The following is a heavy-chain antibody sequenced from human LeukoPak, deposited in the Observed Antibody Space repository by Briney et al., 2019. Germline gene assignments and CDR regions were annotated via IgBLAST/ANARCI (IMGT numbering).Heavy chain of an antibody. CDR2: IYPGDSDT. J-gene: IGHJ3*02. D-gene: IGHD6-13*01. CDR1: GYSFTSYW. CDR3: ARLRVAAAGTDAFDI. V-gene: IGHV5-51*01. Sequence: GESLKISCKGSGYSFTSYWIGWVRQMPGKDLEWMGIIYPGDSDTRYSPSFQGQVTISADKSISTAYLQWSSLKASDTAMYYCARLRVAAAGTDAFDIWGQGTMVTVSS.